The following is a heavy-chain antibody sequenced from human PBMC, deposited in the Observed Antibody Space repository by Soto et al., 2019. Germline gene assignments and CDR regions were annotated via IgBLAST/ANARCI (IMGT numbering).Heavy chain of an antibody. CDR3: ARGVYNSGVWYHFDY. CDR1: DGSITSNSYY. V-gene: IGHV4-39*01. J-gene: IGHJ4*02. Sequence: QLQLQETGPELVKPSETLSLTCTVSDGSITSNSYYWGWIRQPPGKGLEWIANIYYAGSTYYNPSLKGRAAISVDTSKNQFSLRLSSVTAADSAVYYCARGVYNSGVWYHFDYWGQGTLVTVSS. CDR2: IYYAGST. D-gene: IGHD6-19*01.